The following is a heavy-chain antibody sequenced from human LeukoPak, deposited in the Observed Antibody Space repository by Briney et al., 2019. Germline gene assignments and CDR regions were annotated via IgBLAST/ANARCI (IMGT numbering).Heavy chain of an antibody. Sequence: PSETLSLTCTVSGGSISISNYYWGWIRQPPGKGLEWIGSMSYSGRTYYNPSLKTRVTVSLDTSKNQFSLNLISVTAADTAVYYCARVGEFVVVTASTHPYYMDVWGKGTTVTVSS. J-gene: IGHJ6*03. CDR1: GGSISISNYY. CDR3: ARVGEFVVVTASTHPYYMDV. V-gene: IGHV4-39*07. CDR2: MSYSGRT. D-gene: IGHD2-21*02.